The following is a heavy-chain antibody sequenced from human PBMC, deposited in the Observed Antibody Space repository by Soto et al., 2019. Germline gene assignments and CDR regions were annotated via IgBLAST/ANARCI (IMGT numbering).Heavy chain of an antibody. V-gene: IGHV4-31*03. CDR3: AREVKSVAASDAFDI. CDR1: GGSISSDNYF. Sequence: QVQLQESGPGLVTPSQTLSLTCTVSGGSISSDNYFWSWIRQHTGKGLELIGYIDYIGRAYYNPSLKSRVTTSVDTSKNQYSLRLSSVTVAVTATYYCAREVKSVAASDAFDIWGQGTVVTVSS. J-gene: IGHJ3*02. D-gene: IGHD2-15*01. CDR2: IDYIGRA.